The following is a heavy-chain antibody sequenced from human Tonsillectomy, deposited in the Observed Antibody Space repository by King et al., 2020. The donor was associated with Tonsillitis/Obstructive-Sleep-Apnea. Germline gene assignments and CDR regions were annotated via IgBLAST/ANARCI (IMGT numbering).Heavy chain of an antibody. V-gene: IGHV4-59*01. D-gene: IGHD2-2*01. Sequence: VQLQESGPGLVKPSETLSHTCTVSGGSISSYYWSWIRQPPGKGLEWIGYIYYSGSTNYNPSLKSRVTISVDTSKNQFSLKLSSVTAADTAVYYCARDSGPGGFDYWGQGTLVTVSS. CDR1: GGSISSYY. J-gene: IGHJ4*02. CDR2: IYYSGST. CDR3: ARDSGPGGFDY.